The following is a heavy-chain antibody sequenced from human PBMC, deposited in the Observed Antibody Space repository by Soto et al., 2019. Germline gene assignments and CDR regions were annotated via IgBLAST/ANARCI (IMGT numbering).Heavy chain of an antibody. CDR2: IYQSEDA. Sequence: QLQLQESGSGHVKPSETLSLTCVVSGGSVSSGGHSWSWIRQSPGKGLEWVGSIYQSEDAYYSPSLRSRVAISVDRSSNQVSLRMTSMTAADTAIYYCARGDTRLGELSHNFWGQGILVTVSS. CDR3: ARGDTRLGELSHNF. J-gene: IGHJ4*02. CDR1: GGSVSSGGHS. D-gene: IGHD3-16*02. V-gene: IGHV4-30-2*06.